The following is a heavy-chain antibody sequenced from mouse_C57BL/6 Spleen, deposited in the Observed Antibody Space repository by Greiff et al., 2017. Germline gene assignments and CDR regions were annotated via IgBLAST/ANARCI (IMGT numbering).Heavy chain of an antibody. Sequence: QVQLQQPGAELVKPGASVKLSCKASGYTFTSYWMQWVKQRPGPGLEWIGEIDPSDSYTNYNQKFKGKATLTVDTSSSTAYMQLSSLTSEDSAVYYCAVNYGSSTGFAYWGQGTLVTVSA. D-gene: IGHD1-1*01. CDR2: IDPSDSYT. CDR1: GYTFTSYW. CDR3: AVNYGSSTGFAY. V-gene: IGHV1-50*01. J-gene: IGHJ3*01.